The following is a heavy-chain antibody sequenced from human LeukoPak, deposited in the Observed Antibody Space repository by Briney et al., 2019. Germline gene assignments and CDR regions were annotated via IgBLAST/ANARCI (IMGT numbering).Heavy chain of an antibody. J-gene: IGHJ4*02. CDR1: GFTFSSYS. Sequence: PGGSLRLSCAASGFTFSSYSMNWVCQAPGKGLEWVSSISSSSSYIYYADSVKGRFTISRDNAKNSLYLQMNSLRAEDTAVYYCARVPVEMATIPDYWGQGTLVTVSS. D-gene: IGHD5-24*01. V-gene: IGHV3-21*01. CDR2: ISSSSSYI. CDR3: ARVPVEMATIPDY.